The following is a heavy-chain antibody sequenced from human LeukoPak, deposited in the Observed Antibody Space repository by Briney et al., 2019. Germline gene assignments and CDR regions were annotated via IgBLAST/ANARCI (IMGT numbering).Heavy chain of an antibody. Sequence: GGSLRLSCAASGFTFSSYAMHWVRQAPGKGLEWVAVISYDGSNKYYADSVKGRFTISRDNSKNTLYLQMNSLRAEDMAVYYCARDLHYYDSSGYYGYWGQGTLVTVSS. CDR3: ARDLHYYDSSGYYGY. CDR1: GFTFSSYA. V-gene: IGHV3-30*04. CDR2: ISYDGSNK. D-gene: IGHD3-22*01. J-gene: IGHJ4*02.